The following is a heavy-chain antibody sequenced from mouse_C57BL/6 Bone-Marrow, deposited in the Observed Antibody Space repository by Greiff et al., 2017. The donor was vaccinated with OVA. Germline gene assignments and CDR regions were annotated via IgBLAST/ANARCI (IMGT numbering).Heavy chain of an antibody. CDR2: IDPSDSYT. V-gene: IGHV1-50*01. J-gene: IGHJ4*01. CDR1: GYTFTSYW. D-gene: IGHD2-1*01. Sequence: QVQLQQPGAELVKPGASVKLSCKASGYTFTSYWLQWVKQRPGQGLEWIGEIDPSDSYTNYNQKFKGKAPLTVDTSSSTAYMQLSILTCDDSAVYYGASSNGNYPYYAMDYWGQGTSVTVSS. CDR3: ASSNGNYPYYAMDY.